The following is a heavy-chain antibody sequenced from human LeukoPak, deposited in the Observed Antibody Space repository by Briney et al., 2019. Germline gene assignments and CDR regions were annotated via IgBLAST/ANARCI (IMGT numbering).Heavy chain of an antibody. D-gene: IGHD4-17*01. Sequence: SETLSLTCIVSGDFITAYYWNWIRQPPGKGLEWIGYVYYSGSTEYNPSLRSRVTISLDMSKHQFSLNLTSVTAADTAVYYCARWTTVTRAFDYWGQRTLVTVSS. CDR2: VYYSGST. CDR1: GDFITAYY. CDR3: ARWTTVTRAFDY. J-gene: IGHJ4*02. V-gene: IGHV4-59*01.